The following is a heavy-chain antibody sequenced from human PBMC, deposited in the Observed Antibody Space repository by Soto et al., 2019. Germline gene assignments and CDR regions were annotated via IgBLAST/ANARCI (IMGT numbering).Heavy chain of an antibody. Sequence: ASVKVFCKASGYTLTSYDINWVRRATGQGLEWMGWMNPNSGNTGYAQKFKGRVTMSRDISTSTVHMELSSLRSEDTAVYYCAGGLAYYDSSGYGFWGQGTLVTVSS. CDR1: GYTLTSYD. V-gene: IGHV1-8*01. CDR2: MNPNSGNT. CDR3: AGGLAYYDSSGYGF. D-gene: IGHD3-22*01. J-gene: IGHJ4*02.